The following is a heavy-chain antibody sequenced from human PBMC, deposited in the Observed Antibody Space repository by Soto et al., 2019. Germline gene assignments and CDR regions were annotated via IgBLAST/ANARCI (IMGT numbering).Heavy chain of an antibody. J-gene: IGHJ4*02. CDR1: GYAFTTYG. CDR2: ISAHNGNT. V-gene: IGHV1-18*01. Sequence: QVHLVQSGAEVKKPGASVKVSCKGSGYAFTTYGITWVRQAPGQGLEWMGWISAHNGNTNYAQKLQGRVTVTRDTSTSTAYMELRSLRYDDTAVYYCARERYGDYWGQGALVTVSS. CDR3: ARERYGDY. D-gene: IGHD1-1*01.